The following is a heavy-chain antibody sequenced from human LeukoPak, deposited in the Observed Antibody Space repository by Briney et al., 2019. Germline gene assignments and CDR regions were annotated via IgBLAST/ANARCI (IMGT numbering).Heavy chain of an antibody. CDR2: LNHSGGNT. CDR3: ATADTTMGVYVDY. J-gene: IGHJ4*02. D-gene: IGHD5-18*01. V-gene: IGHV1-46*01. Sequence: ASVKDSCKASRYTFIHDHVHWVRQAPGQGVEWMGILNHSGGNTIYAPNFQGRLTITRDTSTTTVYMELSSLRPEDTAVYFCATADTTMGVYVDYWGQGTMVTVSS. CDR1: RYTFIHDH.